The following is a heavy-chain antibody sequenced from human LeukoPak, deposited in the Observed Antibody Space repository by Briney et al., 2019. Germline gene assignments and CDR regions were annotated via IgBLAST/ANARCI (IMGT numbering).Heavy chain of an antibody. CDR3: ASGASTVAYDYYYYMDV. V-gene: IGHV1-2*06. CDR2: INPNSGGT. CDR1: GYTFTGYY. D-gene: IGHD4-23*01. J-gene: IGHJ6*03. Sequence: ASVKVSCKASGYTFTGYYMHWVRQASGQGLEWMGRINPNSGGTNYAQKFQGRVTMTTDTSISTAYMELSRLRSDDTAVYYCASGASTVAYDYYYYMDVWGKGTTVTVSS.